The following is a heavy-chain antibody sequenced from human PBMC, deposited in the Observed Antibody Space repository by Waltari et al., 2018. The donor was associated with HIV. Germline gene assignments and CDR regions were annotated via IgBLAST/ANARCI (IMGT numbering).Heavy chain of an antibody. D-gene: IGHD1-26*01. CDR1: GDTFINYA. V-gene: IGHV1-69*12. Sequence: QVLMVQSGAEVREPGSSVKVSCKASGDTFINYAISWVRQAPGQGPEWMGDIIPVFGTPNDAQKFKGRVSITADESTTTAYMDLRSLKSDDTAIYYCARTIYSGTYRYYFDYWGQGTLVTVSS. J-gene: IGHJ4*02. CDR2: IIPVFGTP. CDR3: ARTIYSGTYRYYFDY.